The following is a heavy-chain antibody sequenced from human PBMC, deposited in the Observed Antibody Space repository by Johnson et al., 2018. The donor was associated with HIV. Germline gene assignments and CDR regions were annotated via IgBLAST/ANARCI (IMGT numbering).Heavy chain of an antibody. V-gene: IGHV3-30*04. D-gene: IGHD1-26*01. J-gene: IGHJ3*02. CDR3: ASDRRGATIDDAFDI. Sequence: QVQLVESGGGVVQPGRSLILSCAASGFTFSSYAMHWVRQAPGKGLEWVAVISYDGSNKYYADSVKGRFTISRDNSKNTLYLQMNSLRAEDTAVYYCASDRRGATIDDAFDIWGQGTMVTVSS. CDR2: ISYDGSNK. CDR1: GFTFSSYA.